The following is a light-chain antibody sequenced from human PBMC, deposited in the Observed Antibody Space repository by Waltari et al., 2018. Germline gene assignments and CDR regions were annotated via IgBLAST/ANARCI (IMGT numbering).Light chain of an antibody. CDR2: KAS. CDR3: QQYNEYPLT. V-gene: IGKV1-5*03. J-gene: IGKJ4*01. Sequence: DVQMTQSPSTLSASVGDRVTITCRASQSIESWLAWYQQKPGRAPKLLIYKASTLQSGVPSRFSGSESGTEFSLTISSLQPDDFATYYCQQYNEYPLTFGGGTKVEI. CDR1: QSIESW.